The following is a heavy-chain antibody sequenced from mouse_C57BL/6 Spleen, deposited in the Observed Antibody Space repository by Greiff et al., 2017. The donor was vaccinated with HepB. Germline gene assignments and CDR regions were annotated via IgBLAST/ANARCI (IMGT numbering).Heavy chain of an antibody. CDR2: IHPNSGST. J-gene: IGHJ2*01. D-gene: IGHD1-1*01. Sequence: QVQLQQPGAELVKPGASVKLSCKASGYTFTSYWMHWVKQRPGQGLEWIGMIHPNSGSTNYNEKFKSKATLTVDKSSSTAYMQLSSLTSEDSAVYYCARFFITEDFDYWGQGTTLTVSS. CDR1: GYTFTSYW. CDR3: ARFFITEDFDY. V-gene: IGHV1-64*01.